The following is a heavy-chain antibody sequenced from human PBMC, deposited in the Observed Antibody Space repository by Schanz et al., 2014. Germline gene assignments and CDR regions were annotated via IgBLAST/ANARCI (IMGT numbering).Heavy chain of an antibody. J-gene: IGHJ4*02. CDR1: GFTFSSYW. CDR3: AKYGGELGVSFEY. CDR2: IKQDGSEK. Sequence: EVQLVESGGGLVQPGGSLRLSCAASGFTFSSYWMSWVRQAPGEGLEWVANIKQDGSEKYYVDSVKGRFTISRDNAKNSLYLQMNSLRPEDTAVYYCAKYGGELGVSFEYWGQGTLVTASS. V-gene: IGHV3-7*01. D-gene: IGHD7-27*01.